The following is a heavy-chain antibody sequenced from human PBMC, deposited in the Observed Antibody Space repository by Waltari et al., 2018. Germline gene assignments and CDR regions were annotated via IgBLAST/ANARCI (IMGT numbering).Heavy chain of an antibody. CDR1: GYTFTGYY. CDR2: INPNSGGT. CDR3: ARHGPTVSSVAAARYYYYMDV. Sequence: QVQLVQSGAEVKKPGASVKVSCKASGYTFTGYYMHWVRQAPGQGLEWMGWINPNSGGTNYAQKFQGRVTMTRDTSISTAYMELSRLRSDDTAVYYCARHGPTVSSVAAARYYYYMDVWGKGTTVTVSS. V-gene: IGHV1-2*02. J-gene: IGHJ6*03. D-gene: IGHD6-13*01.